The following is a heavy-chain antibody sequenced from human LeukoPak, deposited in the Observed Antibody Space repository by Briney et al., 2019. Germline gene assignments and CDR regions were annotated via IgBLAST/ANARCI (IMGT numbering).Heavy chain of an antibody. J-gene: IGHJ4*02. CDR2: IYPGDSDT. Sequence: GESLKIFCKGSGYSFTSYWIGWVRQMPGKGLEWMGIIYPGDSDTRYSPSFQGQVTISADKSLSTAYLQWSSLKASDTAMYYCARRYYYDNSDYYFGGYFDDWGQGTLVTVSS. V-gene: IGHV5-51*01. D-gene: IGHD3-22*01. CDR3: ARRYYYDNSDYYFGGYFDD. CDR1: GYSFTSYW.